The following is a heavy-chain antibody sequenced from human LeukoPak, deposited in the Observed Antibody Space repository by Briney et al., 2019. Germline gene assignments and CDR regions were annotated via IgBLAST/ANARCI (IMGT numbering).Heavy chain of an antibody. CDR1: GDSVSSNSVA. CDR3: ARDKAGLDY. Sequence: SQTLSLTCAISGDSVSSNSVAWNWIRQSPSRGLEWLGRTYYRSKWCNEYAESVKSRINIKPDTSRNQFSLQLNSVTPEDTAVYYCARDKAGLDYWGQGTLVTVSS. CDR2: TYYRSKWCN. J-gene: IGHJ4*02. D-gene: IGHD6-13*01. V-gene: IGHV6-1*01.